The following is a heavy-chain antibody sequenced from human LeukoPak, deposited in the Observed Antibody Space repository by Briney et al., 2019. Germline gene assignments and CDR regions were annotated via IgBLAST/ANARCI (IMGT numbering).Heavy chain of an antibody. CDR2: IYYSGST. Sequence: SLTLSLTCAVSGGSISSTTSYWGWIRQPPGKGLEWIGRIYYSGSTFYNPSLKSRDTISVDTHKNQLSQMLSSVTAADTAVYYCARHGSSDYFDYWGQGTLVTVSS. J-gene: IGHJ4*02. V-gene: IGHV4-39*01. CDR1: GGSISSTTSY. CDR3: ARHGSSDYFDY. D-gene: IGHD2-2*03.